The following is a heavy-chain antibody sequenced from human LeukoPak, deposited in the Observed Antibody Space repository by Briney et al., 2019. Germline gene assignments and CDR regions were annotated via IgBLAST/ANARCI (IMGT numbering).Heavy chain of an antibody. Sequence: PGGSLRLSCAASGFTVSSNEMSWVRQAPGKGLEWVAYIKRDGSDIYYVDSVKGRFIISRDNAKNSLYLQMNSLRAEDTAVYYCARDPDYRGSQPHGYFDYWGQGTLVTVSS. V-gene: IGHV3-7*01. CDR2: IKRDGSDI. CDR1: GFTVSSNE. J-gene: IGHJ4*02. D-gene: IGHD3-16*01. CDR3: ARDPDYRGSQPHGYFDY.